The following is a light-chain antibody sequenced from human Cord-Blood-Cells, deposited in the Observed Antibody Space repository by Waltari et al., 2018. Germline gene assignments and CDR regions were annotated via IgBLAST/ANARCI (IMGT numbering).Light chain of an antibody. J-gene: IGKJ1*01. Sequence: DIQMTQSPSTLSASVGDRVTITCWASQSISSWLAWYQQKPGKAPKLLIYDASSLESGVPSRFSGSGSVTEFTLTISSLQPDDFATYYCQQYNSYSTFGQGTKVEIK. CDR1: QSISSW. CDR3: QQYNSYST. V-gene: IGKV1-5*01. CDR2: DAS.